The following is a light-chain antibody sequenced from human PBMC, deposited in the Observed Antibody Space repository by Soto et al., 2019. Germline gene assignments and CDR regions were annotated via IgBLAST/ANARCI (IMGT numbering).Light chain of an antibody. Sequence: DIQMTQSPSTLSASVGDRVTITCRASQSIRSWLAWYQQKPGKAPKLLIYDASTLESGVPSRFSGSGSATEFTLTISRLQPDDSATYYCQQYDTFSWTFGQGTNVEIK. CDR2: DAS. CDR3: QQYDTFSWT. CDR1: QSIRSW. J-gene: IGKJ1*01. V-gene: IGKV1-5*01.